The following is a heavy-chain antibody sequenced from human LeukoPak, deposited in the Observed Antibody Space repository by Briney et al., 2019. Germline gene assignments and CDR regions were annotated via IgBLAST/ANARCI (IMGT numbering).Heavy chain of an antibody. V-gene: IGHV4-59*01. CDR3: ARTLLTPDAFDI. J-gene: IGHJ3*02. CDR1: GGSISSYY. CDR2: IYYSGST. Sequence: SETLSLTCTVSGGSISSYYWSWIRQPPGKGLEWIGYIYYSGSTNYNPSLKSRVTISVDTSKNQFSLKLSSVTAADTAVYYSARTLLTPDAFDIWGQGTMVTVSS.